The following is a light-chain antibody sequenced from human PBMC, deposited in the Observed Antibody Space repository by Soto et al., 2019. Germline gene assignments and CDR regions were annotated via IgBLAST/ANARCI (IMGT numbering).Light chain of an antibody. J-gene: IGKJ2*01. CDR2: GAS. CDR1: QTISSTY. CDR3: HQYGTSPYT. Sequence: EIVLTQSPGTLSLSPGDRATLSCRASQTISSTYLAWYQQKPGQAPRLLIYGASSRPTGISDRFRGSGSKTDFTLTITRLEPEDFAMYYCHQYGTSPYTFGQGTKVEIK. V-gene: IGKV3-20*01.